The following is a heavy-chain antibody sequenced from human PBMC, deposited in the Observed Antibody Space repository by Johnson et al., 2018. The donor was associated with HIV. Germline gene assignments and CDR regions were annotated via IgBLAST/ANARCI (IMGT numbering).Heavy chain of an antibody. CDR3: AKDMGYSSFGYGFDI. J-gene: IGHJ3*02. CDR1: GFTFSSYA. Sequence: QVQLVESGGGVVQPGRSLRLSCAASGFTFSSYAMHWVRHAPGKGLEWVAVISYDGSNKYYADSVKGRFTISRDNSKNSLYLQLNSLRAEDTALYYCAKDMGYSSFGYGFDIWGQGTMVTVSS. CDR2: ISYDGSNK. V-gene: IGHV3-30-3*01. D-gene: IGHD6-19*01.